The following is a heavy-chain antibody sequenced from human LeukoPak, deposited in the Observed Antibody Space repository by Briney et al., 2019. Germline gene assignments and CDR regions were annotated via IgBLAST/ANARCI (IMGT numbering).Heavy chain of an antibody. V-gene: IGHV3-21*01. CDR2: ISSSSSYI. CDR1: GFTFSSYS. J-gene: IGHJ4*02. Sequence: GGSLRLSCAASGFTFSSYSMNWVRQAPGKGLEGVSSISSSSSYIYYADSVKGRFTISRDNAKNSLYLQMNSLRAEDTAVYYCARDSSGSYSSFDYWGQGTLVTVSS. CDR3: ARDSSGSYSSFDY. D-gene: IGHD1-26*01.